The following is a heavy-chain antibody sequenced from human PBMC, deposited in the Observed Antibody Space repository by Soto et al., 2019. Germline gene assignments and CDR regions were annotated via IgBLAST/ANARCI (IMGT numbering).Heavy chain of an antibody. CDR3: VKGEYYYDTTGYYPFDH. J-gene: IGHJ4*02. V-gene: IGHV3-64D*06. CDR2: ISTDGGNT. D-gene: IGHD3-22*01. Sequence: GGSLRLSCSASGFTFSFYAMHWVRQAPGKGLEFVSAISTDGGNTHYADSVKGRFTISRDNSKNTQYLQMSSLTAEDTAVYYCVKGEYYYDTTGYYPFDHRGQGTLVTVSS. CDR1: GFTFSFYA.